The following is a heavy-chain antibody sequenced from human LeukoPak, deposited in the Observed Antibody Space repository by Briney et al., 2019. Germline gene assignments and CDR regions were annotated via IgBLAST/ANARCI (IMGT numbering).Heavy chain of an antibody. D-gene: IGHD2-21*02. CDR1: GFTFDDYA. CDR3: AKDGASGDVGDFQFDY. Sequence: GGSLRLSCAASGFTFDDYAMHWVRQAPGKGLEWVSGISWNSGSIGYADSVKGRFTISRGNAKNSLYPQMNSLRAEDTALYYCAKDGASGDVGDFQFDYWGQGTLVTVSS. J-gene: IGHJ4*02. CDR2: ISWNSGSI. V-gene: IGHV3-9*01.